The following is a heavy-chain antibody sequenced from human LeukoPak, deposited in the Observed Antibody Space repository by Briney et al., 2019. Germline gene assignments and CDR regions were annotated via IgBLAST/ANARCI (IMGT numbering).Heavy chain of an antibody. CDR2: IYHSGST. V-gene: IGHV4-38-2*02. J-gene: IGHJ4*02. Sequence: SETLSLTCTVSGYSISSGYYWGWIRQPPGKGLEWIGSIYHSGSTYYNPSLKSRVTISVDTSKNQFSLKLSSVTAADTAVYYCARKTTVVNPFDYWGQGTLVTVSS. CDR1: GYSISSGYY. D-gene: IGHD4-23*01. CDR3: ARKTTVVNPFDY.